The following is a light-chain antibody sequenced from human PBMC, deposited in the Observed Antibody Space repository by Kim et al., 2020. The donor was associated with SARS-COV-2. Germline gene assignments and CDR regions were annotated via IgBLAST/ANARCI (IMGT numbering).Light chain of an antibody. CDR2: GKN. J-gene: IGLJ2*01. CDR3: NSRDSNDNVV. V-gene: IGLV3-19*01. Sequence: VALGQAVRITCQGDSLRSYYATWYQQKPGQAPILVIYGKNNRPSGIPDRFSGTSSGNTASLTITGTQAGDEADYYCNSRDSNDNVVFGGGTQLTVL. CDR1: SLRSYY.